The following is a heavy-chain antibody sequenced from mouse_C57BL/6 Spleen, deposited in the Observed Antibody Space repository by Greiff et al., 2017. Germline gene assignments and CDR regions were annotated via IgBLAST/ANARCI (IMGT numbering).Heavy chain of an antibody. V-gene: IGHV1-55*01. Sequence: QVQLQQPGAELVKPGASVTMSCKASGYTFTSYWITWVKQRPGQGLEWIGDIYPGSGSTNYNEKFKSKATLTVDTTSSTAYMQLSSLTSEDSAVYYCARETYCYAMDYWGQGTSVTVSS. CDR1: GYTFTSYW. CDR3: ARETYCYAMDY. J-gene: IGHJ4*01. CDR2: IYPGSGST.